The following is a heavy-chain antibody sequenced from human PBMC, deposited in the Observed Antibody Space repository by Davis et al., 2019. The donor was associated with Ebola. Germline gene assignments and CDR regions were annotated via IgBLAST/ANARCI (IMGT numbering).Heavy chain of an antibody. Sequence: AASVKVSCKASGYTFTNYGITWVRQAPGQGLEWMGWINPHNGNTNYAQNVQGRVTMTTDTSTSTAYMELRSLRSDDTAVYYCARVRHYDFWSGYRPDGPLSLDYWGQGTLVTVSS. CDR2: INPHNGNT. CDR1: GYTFTNYG. CDR3: ARVRHYDFWSGYRPDGPLSLDY. J-gene: IGHJ4*02. V-gene: IGHV1-18*04. D-gene: IGHD3-3*01.